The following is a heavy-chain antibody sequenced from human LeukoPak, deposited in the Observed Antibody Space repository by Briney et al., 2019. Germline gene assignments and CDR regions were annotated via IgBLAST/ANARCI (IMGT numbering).Heavy chain of an antibody. D-gene: IGHD3-9*01. Sequence: ASVKVSCKASGYTFTNYGITWGRQAPGQGLEWMGRISVYTGKTNYAQNLQGRVTMTTDTSTTTAYMELRSLRFDDTAIYYCAKDWHILTGRNCFDPWGQGTLVTVSS. V-gene: IGHV1-18*01. CDR3: AKDWHILTGRNCFDP. CDR1: GYTFTNYG. CDR2: ISVYTGKT. J-gene: IGHJ5*02.